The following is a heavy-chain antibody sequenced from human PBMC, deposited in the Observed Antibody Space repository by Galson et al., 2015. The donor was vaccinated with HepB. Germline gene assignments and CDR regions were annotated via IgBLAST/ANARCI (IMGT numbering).Heavy chain of an antibody. V-gene: IGHV6-1*01. J-gene: IGHJ4*02. Sequence: ISGDSVSSNSVAWNWIRQSPSRGLEWLGRTYYRSKWSNDYAVSVKSRITINPDTSKNQFTLQLTSVTPEDTAVYYCARGGTGYCATTICSFDYWGQGALVTVSS. CDR2: TYYRSKWSN. D-gene: IGHD2-2*01. CDR3: ARGGTGYCATTICSFDY. CDR1: GDSVSSNSVA.